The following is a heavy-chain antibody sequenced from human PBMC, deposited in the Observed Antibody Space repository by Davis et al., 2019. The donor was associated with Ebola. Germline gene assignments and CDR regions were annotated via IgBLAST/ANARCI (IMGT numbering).Heavy chain of an antibody. CDR2: INPNSGGT. CDR1: GYTFTSYG. J-gene: IGHJ4*02. D-gene: IGHD3-9*01. Sequence: ASVKVSCKASGYTFTSYGISWVRQAPGQGLEWMGWINPNSGGTNYAQKFQGRVTMTRDTSISTAYMELSRLRSDDTAVYYCARDPHDVLRYFDWVFDYWGQGTLVTVSS. CDR3: ARDPHDVLRYFDWVFDY. V-gene: IGHV1-2*02.